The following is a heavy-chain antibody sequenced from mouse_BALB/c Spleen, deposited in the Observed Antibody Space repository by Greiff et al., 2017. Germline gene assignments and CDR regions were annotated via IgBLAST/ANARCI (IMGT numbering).Heavy chain of an antibody. Sequence: VKVVESGPGLVAPSQSLSITCTVSGFSLTSYGVHWVRQPPGKGLEWLGVIWAGGSTNYNSALMSRLSISKDNSKSQVFLKMNSLQTDDTAMYYCARDYRYYAMDYWGQGTSVTVSS. D-gene: IGHD2-14*01. J-gene: IGHJ4*01. CDR3: ARDYRYYAMDY. V-gene: IGHV2-9*02. CDR2: IWAGGST. CDR1: GFSLTSYG.